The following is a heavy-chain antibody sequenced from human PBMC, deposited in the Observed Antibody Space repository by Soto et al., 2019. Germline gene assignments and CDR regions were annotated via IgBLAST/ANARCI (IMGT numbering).Heavy chain of an antibody. CDR2: ISYDGSNK. V-gene: IGHV3-30*18. CDR3: AKPATGYYYYYYMDV. Sequence: GGSLRLSCAASGFTFSSYGMHWVRQAPGKGLEWVAVISYDGSNKYYADSVKGRFTISRDNSKNTLYLQVNSLRAEDTAVYYCAKPATGYYYYYYMDVWGKGTTVTVSS. J-gene: IGHJ6*03. CDR1: GFTFSSYG. D-gene: IGHD6-25*01.